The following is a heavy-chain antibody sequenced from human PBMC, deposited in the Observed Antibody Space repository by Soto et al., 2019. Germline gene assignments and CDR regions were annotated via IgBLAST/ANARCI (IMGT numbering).Heavy chain of an antibody. J-gene: IGHJ4*02. V-gene: IGHV3-30-3*01. Sequence: GGSLRLSCAASGFTFSSYAMHWVRQAPGKGLEWVAVISYDGSNKYYADSVKGRFTISRDNSKNTLYLQMNSLRAEDTAVYYCARGERYCSSTSCYGVDYWGQRTLVTVSS. CDR2: ISYDGSNK. CDR1: GFTFSSYA. CDR3: ARGERYCSSTSCYGVDY. D-gene: IGHD2-2*01.